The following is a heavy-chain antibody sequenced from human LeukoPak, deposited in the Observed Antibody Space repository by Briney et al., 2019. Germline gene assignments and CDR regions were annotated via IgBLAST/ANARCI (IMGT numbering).Heavy chain of an antibody. CDR2: IKQDGSEK. J-gene: IGHJ4*02. V-gene: IGHV3-7*01. CDR1: GFTFSSYW. CDR3: AGDLGGEYDILTGFDY. Sequence: GGSLRLSCAASGFTFSSYWMSWVRQAPGKGLEWVANIKQDGSEKYYVDSVKGRFTISRDNAKNSLYLQMNSLRAEDTAVYYCAGDLGGEYDILTGFDYWGQGTLVTLSS. D-gene: IGHD3-9*01.